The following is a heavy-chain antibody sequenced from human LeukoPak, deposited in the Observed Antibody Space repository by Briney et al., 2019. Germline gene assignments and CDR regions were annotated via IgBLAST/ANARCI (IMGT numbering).Heavy chain of an antibody. J-gene: IGHJ4*02. CDR3: ARPKTLGGYNYEFEF. CDR2: VYPATSDT. V-gene: IGHV5-51*01. D-gene: IGHD5-18*01. CDR1: GYSFPNYW. Sequence: GESLKISCKGSGYSFPNYWIGWGRQMPGKGLEGIGIVYPATSDTTYSPSLQGQVTISADKSSSTAYLQWSSLKASDTAIYYCARPKTLGGYNYEFEFWGQGTLVTVS.